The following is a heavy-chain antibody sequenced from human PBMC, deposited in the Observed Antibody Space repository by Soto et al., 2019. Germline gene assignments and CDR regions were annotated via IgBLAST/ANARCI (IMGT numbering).Heavy chain of an antibody. J-gene: IGHJ4*02. D-gene: IGHD6-13*01. CDR3: ARDGTPPYFDY. CDR1: GFTVSSNY. CDR2: IYSGGST. Sequence: GSLRLSCAASGFTVSSNYMSWVRQAPGKGLEWVSVIYSGGSTYYADSVKGRFTISRDNSKNTLYLQMNSLRAEDTAVYYCARDGTPPYFDYWGQGTLVTVSS. V-gene: IGHV3-66*01.